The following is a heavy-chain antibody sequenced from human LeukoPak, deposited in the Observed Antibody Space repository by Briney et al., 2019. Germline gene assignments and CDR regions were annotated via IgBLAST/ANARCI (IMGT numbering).Heavy chain of an antibody. CDR1: GFIFSSYA. CDR2: ISYDGINK. CDR3: AKDVGRITMIVVVIGLDY. Sequence: GGSLRLSCAASGFIFSSYAMHWVRQAPGKGLEWVAVISYDGINKYYADSVKGRFTISRDNSKNPLYLQMNSLGVEETAVYYCAKDVGRITMIVVVIGLDYWGQGTLVTVSS. V-gene: IGHV3-30*04. J-gene: IGHJ4*02. D-gene: IGHD3-22*01.